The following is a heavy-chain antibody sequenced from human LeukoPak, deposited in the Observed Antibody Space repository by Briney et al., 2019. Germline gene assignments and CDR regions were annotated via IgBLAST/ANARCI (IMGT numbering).Heavy chain of an antibody. Sequence: GGSLRLSCAASGFTFSTFAMNWVRQAPGKGLEWVSSITSSSRYIYYADSVKGRFTISRDNAKNSLYLQMNSLRAEDTAVYYCARRSVAGSLDYWGQGTLVTVSS. CDR1: GFTFSTFA. CDR3: ARRSVAGSLDY. V-gene: IGHV3-21*01. J-gene: IGHJ4*02. D-gene: IGHD6-19*01. CDR2: ITSSSRYI.